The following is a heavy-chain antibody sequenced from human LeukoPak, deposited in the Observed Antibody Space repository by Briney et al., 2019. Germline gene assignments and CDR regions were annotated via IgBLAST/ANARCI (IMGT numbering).Heavy chain of an antibody. CDR1: GFTFSSYW. CDR2: ISSDGSST. V-gene: IGHV3-74*01. D-gene: IGHD1-26*01. J-gene: IGHJ4*02. Sequence: GGSLRLSCAASGFTFSSYWMHWVRQAPGKGLVWVSRISSDGSSTTYADSVKGRFTISRDNAKNTLYLQMNSLRAEDTAVYYCARDKVVGATLFDYWGQGTLVTVSS. CDR3: ARDKVVGATLFDY.